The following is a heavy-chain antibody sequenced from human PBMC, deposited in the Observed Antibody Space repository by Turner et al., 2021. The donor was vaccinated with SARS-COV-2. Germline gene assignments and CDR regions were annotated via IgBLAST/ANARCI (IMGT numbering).Heavy chain of an antibody. CDR2: ISGSGDST. CDR1: GFIFISYA. V-gene: IGHV3-23*01. Sequence: EVQLLESGGGLVQPGGSLRLSCAASGFIFISYARSWVRQGPGKGVGWVSAISGSGDSTYYADTVKGRFTISRDNAKNTLYLQMNSLRAEDTAVYYCAKDSGTSTRWFGELLYQEFDYWGQGTLVTVSS. D-gene: IGHD3-10*01. J-gene: IGHJ4*02. CDR3: AKDSGTSTRWFGELLYQEFDY.